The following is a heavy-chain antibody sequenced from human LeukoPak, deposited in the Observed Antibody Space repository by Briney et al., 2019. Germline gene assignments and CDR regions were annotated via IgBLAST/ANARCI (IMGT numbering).Heavy chain of an antibody. CDR3: ARVPHSGSYCDY. CDR1: GGTFSSYA. V-gene: IGHV1-69*05. D-gene: IGHD1-26*01. Sequence: SVKVSCKASGGTFSSYAISWVRQAPGQGLEWMGGIIPIFGTANYAQKFQGRVTITTDESTSTAYMELSSLRSEDTAVYYCARVPHSGSYCDYWGQGTLVTVSS. J-gene: IGHJ4*02. CDR2: IIPIFGTA.